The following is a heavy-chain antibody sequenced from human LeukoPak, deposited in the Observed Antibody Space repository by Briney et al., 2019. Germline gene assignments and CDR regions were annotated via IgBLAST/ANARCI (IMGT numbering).Heavy chain of an antibody. D-gene: IGHD3-10*01. CDR1: GFIFSNYD. J-gene: IGHJ4*02. CDR2: VWSDGSNK. Sequence: PGGSLRLSCAASGFIFSNYDMHWVRQAPGKELEWVAVVWSDGSNKYYADSVKGRFTISRDNSKNTLYLQMNSLRAEDTSVYYCARGSYYGSGSYAGWGQGTLVTVSS. V-gene: IGHV3-33*01. CDR3: ARGSYYGSGSYAG.